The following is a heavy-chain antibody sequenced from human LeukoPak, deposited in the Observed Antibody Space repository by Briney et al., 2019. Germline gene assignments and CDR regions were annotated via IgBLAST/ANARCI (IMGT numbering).Heavy chain of an antibody. Sequence: GGSLRLSCAASGFTFNNYWIHWVRHVPGKGLVWVSRINNDGSSASYVDSVKGRFTISRDNAKNTLFLQMNSLRAEDTAVYYCARRGTGHGMDVWGQGTTVIVSS. J-gene: IGHJ6*02. D-gene: IGHD1-1*01. CDR3: ARRGTGHGMDV. V-gene: IGHV3-74*01. CDR1: GFTFNNYW. CDR2: INNDGSSA.